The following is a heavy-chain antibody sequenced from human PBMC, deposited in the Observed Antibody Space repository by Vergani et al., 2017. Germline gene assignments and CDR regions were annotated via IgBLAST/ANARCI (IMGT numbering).Heavy chain of an antibody. Sequence: QVQLQESGPGLVKPSQTLSLTCAVSGDSITNGGFSWNWIRQPPGKGPEWIGYIFPSGNSDYNPSLKNRVSISLDKSKNQFSLWVYSVTAADTAVYFCARASLGALVGYYYYMDVWGKGKTVVVSS. V-gene: IGHV4-30-2*01. CDR3: ARASLGALVGYYYYMDV. CDR1: GDSITNGGFS. CDR2: IFPSGNS. D-gene: IGHD1-26*01. J-gene: IGHJ6*03.